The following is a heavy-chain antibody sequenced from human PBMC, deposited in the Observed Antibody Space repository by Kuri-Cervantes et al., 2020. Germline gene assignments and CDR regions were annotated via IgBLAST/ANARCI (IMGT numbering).Heavy chain of an antibody. Sequence: SETLSLTCTVSGGSISSYYWSWIRQPAGKGLEWIGRIYTSGSTNYNPSLKSRVTMSVDTSENQFSLKLSSVTAADTAVYYCAREYGLGGSSGWYEVPLPSGAFDIWGQGTMVTVSS. CDR2: IYTSGST. CDR3: AREYGLGGSSGWYEVPLPSGAFDI. D-gene: IGHD6-19*01. V-gene: IGHV4-4*07. J-gene: IGHJ3*02. CDR1: GGSISSYY.